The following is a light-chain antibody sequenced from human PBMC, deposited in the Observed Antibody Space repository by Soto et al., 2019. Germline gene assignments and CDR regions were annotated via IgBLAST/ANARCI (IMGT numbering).Light chain of an antibody. Sequence: QSALTQPPSASGSPGQSVTVSCTGTSSDVGGYNFVSWYQLHPGKAPKLMIYEVNKRPSGVPARFSGFKSGNTASLTVSGLQAEDEADYYCSSYAGSNIVFGGGTKVTVL. J-gene: IGLJ2*01. CDR2: EVN. V-gene: IGLV2-8*01. CDR1: SSDVGGYNF. CDR3: SSYAGSNIV.